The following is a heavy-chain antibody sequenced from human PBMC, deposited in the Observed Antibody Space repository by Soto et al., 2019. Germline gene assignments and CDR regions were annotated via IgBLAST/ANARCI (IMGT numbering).Heavy chain of an antibody. CDR2: IYYSGST. J-gene: IGHJ4*02. CDR3: ARGSYYYVSSGYSHYFDY. D-gene: IGHD3-22*01. Sequence: SETLSLTCTVSGGSVSSGSYYWSWIRQPPGKGLEWIGYIYYSGSTNYNPSLKSRVTISVDTSKNQFSLKLSSVTAADTAVYYCARGSYYYVSSGYSHYFDYWGQGTLVTVSS. CDR1: GGSVSSGSYY. V-gene: IGHV4-61*01.